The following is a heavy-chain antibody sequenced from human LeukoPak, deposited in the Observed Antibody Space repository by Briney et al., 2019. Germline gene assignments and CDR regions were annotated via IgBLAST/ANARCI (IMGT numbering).Heavy chain of an antibody. J-gene: IGHJ4*02. CDR2: IKEDGSEK. D-gene: IGHD1-26*01. V-gene: IGHV3-7*01. CDR1: GFTFSSYW. Sequence: GGSLRLSCAAAGFTFSSYWMSWVRQAPGKGREWVANIKEDGSEKYYVDSVKGRFTISRDNAENSLYLQMNGLRAEDTAIYYCARDKTEGATKFDSWGQGTLVTVSS. CDR3: ARDKTEGATKFDS.